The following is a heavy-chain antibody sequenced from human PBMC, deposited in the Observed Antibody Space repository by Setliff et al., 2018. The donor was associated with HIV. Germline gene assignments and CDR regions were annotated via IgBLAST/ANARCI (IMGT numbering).Heavy chain of an antibody. J-gene: IGHJ6*03. D-gene: IGHD6-13*01. CDR1: GGSLSRTSYY. Sequence: SETLSLTCTVSGGSLSRTSYYWGWIRQPPGKGLEWLGTIYFTGRAYYNPSLKSRVTISVDTSKNQFSLKLSSVTAADTAVYYCARRRDGSSWYSSFRNYYYHMDVWGKGATVTVSS. V-gene: IGHV4-39*01. CDR3: ARRRDGSSWYSSFRNYYYHMDV. CDR2: IYFTGRA.